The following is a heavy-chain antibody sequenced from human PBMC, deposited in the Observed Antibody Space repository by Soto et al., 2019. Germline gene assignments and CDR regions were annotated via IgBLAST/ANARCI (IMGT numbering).Heavy chain of an antibody. CDR3: ARGGRKCSGGSCYYHYHYYMDV. Sequence: PSETLSLTCTVSGGSISSGGYYWSWIRQHPGKGLEWIGYIYYSGSTYYNPSLKSRVTISVDTSKNQFSLKLSSVTAADTAVYYCARGGRKCSGGSCYYHYHYYMDVWGKGTTVTVSS. D-gene: IGHD2-15*01. V-gene: IGHV4-31*03. CDR2: IYYSGST. J-gene: IGHJ6*03. CDR1: GGSISSGGYY.